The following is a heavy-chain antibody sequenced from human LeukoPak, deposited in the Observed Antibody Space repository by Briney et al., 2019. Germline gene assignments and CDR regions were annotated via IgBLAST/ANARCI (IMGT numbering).Heavy chain of an antibody. V-gene: IGHV4-59*01. CDR3: AREVRGLDY. CDR1: GGSISSYY. Sequence: SETLSLTCTVSGGSISSYYWNWIRQPPGKGLEWIGYIYYSGTTNYNPSLKSRVTISIDTSKNQFSLKLRSVTAADTAVYYCAREVRGLDYWGQGTLVTVSS. J-gene: IGHJ4*02. CDR2: IYYSGTT. D-gene: IGHD3-10*01.